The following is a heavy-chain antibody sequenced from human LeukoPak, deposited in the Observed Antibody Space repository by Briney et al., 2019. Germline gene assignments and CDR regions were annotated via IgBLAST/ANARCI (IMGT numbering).Heavy chain of an antibody. V-gene: IGHV1-18*01. J-gene: IGHJ4*02. Sequence: ASVKVSCKASGYTFTSYGISWVRQAPGQGLEWMGWISAHNGNTNYAQKFQGRVTITADKSTSTAYMELSSLRSEDTAVYYCARDLLYYDSSGTFDYWGQGTLVTVSS. D-gene: IGHD3-22*01. CDR1: GYTFTSYG. CDR3: ARDLLYYDSSGTFDY. CDR2: ISAHNGNT.